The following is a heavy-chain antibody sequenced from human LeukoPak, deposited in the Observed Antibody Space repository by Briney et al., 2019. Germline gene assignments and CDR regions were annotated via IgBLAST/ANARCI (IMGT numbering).Heavy chain of an antibody. CDR3: ARGGGNDAFDI. D-gene: IGHD3-16*01. CDR1: GFTFSSYA. Sequence: GGSLRLSCAASGFTFSSYAMSWVRQAPGKGLEWVSVIYTGGNTYYADSVKGRFTISRDNSKNTLYLQMNSLRAEDTAVLYCARGGGNDAFDIWGQGTMVTVSS. CDR2: IYTGGNT. J-gene: IGHJ3*02. V-gene: IGHV3-66*02.